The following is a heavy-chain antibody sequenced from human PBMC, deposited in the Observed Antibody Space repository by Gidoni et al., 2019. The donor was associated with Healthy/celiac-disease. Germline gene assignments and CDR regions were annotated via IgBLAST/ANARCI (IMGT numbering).Heavy chain of an antibody. J-gene: IGHJ4*02. CDR2: IYSGGST. CDR1: GFTVSSNY. CDR3: ARDGWKGSPAGDY. D-gene: IGHD1-1*01. Sequence: EVQLVESGGGLVQPGGSLRLSCAASGFTVSSNYMSWVRQAPGKGLEWVSVIYSGGSTYYADSVKGRFTISRDNSKNTLYLQMNSLRAEDTAVYYCARDGWKGSPAGDYWGQGTLVTVSS. V-gene: IGHV3-66*01.